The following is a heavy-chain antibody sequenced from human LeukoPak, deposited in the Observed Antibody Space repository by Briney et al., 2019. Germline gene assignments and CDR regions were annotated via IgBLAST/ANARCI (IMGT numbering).Heavy chain of an antibody. V-gene: IGHV3-74*01. J-gene: IGHJ4*02. CDR1: GFTFSSYW. D-gene: IGHD3-10*01. CDR2: INTDGTTT. CDR3: ARTAYPSYYGYDY. Sequence: GRSLRLSCAASGFTFSSYWVHWVRQAPGRGLVWVSRINTDGTTTTYADSVKGRFTISRNNAEKSVYLQMNSLGVEDTAVYYCARTAYPSYYGYDYWGQGALVTVSS.